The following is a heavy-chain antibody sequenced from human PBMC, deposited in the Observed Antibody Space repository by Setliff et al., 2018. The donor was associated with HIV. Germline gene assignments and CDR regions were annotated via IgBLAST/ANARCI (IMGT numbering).Heavy chain of an antibody. Sequence: GESLKISCKGSGYTFTSYWIGWVRQMPGKGLEWMGIIYPGDSDTRYSPSFQGRVTISADKSISTAYLQWSSLKASDTAMYYCARMGEYSSSGGAFDIWGQGTMVTVSS. V-gene: IGHV5-51*01. CDR2: IYPGDSDT. CDR3: ARMGEYSSSGGAFDI. J-gene: IGHJ3*02. D-gene: IGHD6-6*01. CDR1: GYTFTSYW.